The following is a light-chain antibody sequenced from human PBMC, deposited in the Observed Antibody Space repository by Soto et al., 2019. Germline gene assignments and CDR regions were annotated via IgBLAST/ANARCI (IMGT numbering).Light chain of an antibody. J-gene: IGKJ5*01. CDR1: QSVSSSY. Sequence: EIVLTHSPGTLSLSPGERATLSFRASQSVSSSYLAWYQQKPGRAPRLLIYGASTRATGIPARFSGSGSGTEFTLTISSLQYEDFAAYYCQQYNNWHPIAFGQGTRLEIK. V-gene: IGKV3-15*01. CDR3: QQYNNWHPIA. CDR2: GAS.